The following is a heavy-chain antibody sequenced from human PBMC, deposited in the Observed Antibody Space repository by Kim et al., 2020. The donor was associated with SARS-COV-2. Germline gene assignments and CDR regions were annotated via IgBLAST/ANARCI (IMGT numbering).Heavy chain of an antibody. V-gene: IGHV3-30*04. CDR2: ISYDGSNK. CDR3: ARGDSSSWQFDY. Sequence: GGSLRLSCAASGFTFSSYAMHWVRQAPGKGLEWVAVISYDGSNKYYADSVKGRFTISRDNSKNTLYLQMNSLRAEDTAVYYCARGDSSSWQFDYWGQGTLVTVSS. CDR1: GFTFSSYA. J-gene: IGHJ4*02. D-gene: IGHD6-13*01.